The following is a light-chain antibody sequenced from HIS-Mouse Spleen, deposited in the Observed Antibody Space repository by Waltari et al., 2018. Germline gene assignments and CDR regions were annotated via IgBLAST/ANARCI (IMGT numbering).Light chain of an antibody. V-gene: IGLV3-19*01. CDR1: SLRSYY. CDR2: GKN. J-gene: IGLJ1*01. CDR3: NSRDSSGNHYV. Sequence: SSELTQDPAVSVALGQTVRITCQGDSLRSYYARWYQQKPGQAPLLVIYGKNNRPSGIPDRFPGSSSGNTASLTITGAKAEDEADYYCNSRDSSGNHYVFGTGTKVTVL.